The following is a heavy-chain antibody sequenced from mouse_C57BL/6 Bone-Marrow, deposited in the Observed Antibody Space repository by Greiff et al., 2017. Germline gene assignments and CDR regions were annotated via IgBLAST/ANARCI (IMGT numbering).Heavy chain of an antibody. CDR3: AKIYYSYLYFGY. CDR1: GYTFTSYW. D-gene: IGHD2-12*01. CDR2: IHPNSGCT. V-gene: IGHV1-64*01. J-gene: IGHJ2*01. Sequence: VLLQQPGAELVKPGASVMLSCKASGYTFTSYWMLWVKQRPGQGLEWIGMIHPNSGCTNYNEKFKSKATLTVDKSSSTVYMQLSSLTSEDSAVYYWAKIYYSYLYFGYWGQGTTLTVTA.